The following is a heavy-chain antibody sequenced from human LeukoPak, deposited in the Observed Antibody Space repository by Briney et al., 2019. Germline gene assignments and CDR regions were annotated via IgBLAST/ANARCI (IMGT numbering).Heavy chain of an antibody. CDR3: AKVAYGGNPRGGFDY. V-gene: IGHV3-30*18. J-gene: IGHJ4*02. CDR2: ISYDGSNK. D-gene: IGHD4-23*01. Sequence: GGSLRLSCAASGFTFSSYGMHWVRQAPGKGLEWVAVISYDGSNKYYADSVKGRFTISRDNSKNTLYLQMNSLRAEDTAVYYCAKVAYGGNPRGGFDYWGQGTLVTVSS. CDR1: GFTFSSYG.